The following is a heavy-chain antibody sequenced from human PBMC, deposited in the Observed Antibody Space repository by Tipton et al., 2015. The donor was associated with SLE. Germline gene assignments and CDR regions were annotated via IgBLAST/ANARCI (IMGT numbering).Heavy chain of an antibody. V-gene: IGHV3-33*01. J-gene: IGHJ3*02. CDR2: IWYDGSNK. CDR3: ARDAHGDYNAFDI. D-gene: IGHD4-17*01. Sequence: QLVQSGGGVVQPGRSLRLSCAASGFTFSNYGMHWVRQAPGKGLEWVAVIWYDGSNKYYVGSVKGRFTISRDNSKNTLYLQMNSLRAEDTAVYYCARDAHGDYNAFDIWGQGTMVTVSS. CDR1: GFTFSNYG.